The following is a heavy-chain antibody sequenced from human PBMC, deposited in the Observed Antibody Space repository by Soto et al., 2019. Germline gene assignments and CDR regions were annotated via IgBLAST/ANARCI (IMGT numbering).Heavy chain of an antibody. Sequence: TLSLTCTVSGGSISSGGYYWSWIRQHPGKGLEWIGYIYYSGSTYYNPSLKSRVTISVDTSKNQFSLKLSSVTAADTAVYYCARRSRFLESNFDYWGQGTLVTV. CDR1: GGSISSGGYY. V-gene: IGHV4-31*02. CDR2: IYYSGST. J-gene: IGHJ4*02. D-gene: IGHD3-3*01. CDR3: ARRSRFLESNFDY.